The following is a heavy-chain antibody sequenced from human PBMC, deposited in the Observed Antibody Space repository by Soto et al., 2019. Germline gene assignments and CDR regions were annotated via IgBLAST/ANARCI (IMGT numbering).Heavy chain of an antibody. CDR3: ARDPTQGIADSPCWFDH. V-gene: IGHV3-21*01. J-gene: IGHJ5*02. CDR1: GFTFSSYS. D-gene: IGHD6-13*01. Sequence: PCGSLRLSCAASGFTFSSYSMNWVRQAPGKGLEWVSSISSSSSYIYYADSVKGRFTISRDNAKNSLYLQMNSLRAEDTAVYYCARDPTQGIADSPCWFDHWGQGTLVTVSS. CDR2: ISSSSSYI.